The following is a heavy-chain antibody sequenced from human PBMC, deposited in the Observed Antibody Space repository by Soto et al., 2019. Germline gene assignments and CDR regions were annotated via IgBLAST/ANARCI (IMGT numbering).Heavy chain of an antibody. D-gene: IGHD6-19*01. J-gene: IGHJ4*02. V-gene: IGHV4-31*03. CDR1: GHSLSSGGYY. Sequence: SETLYLTCTVSGHSLSSGGYYWSWIRQHPGKGLEWVGYIYFTGTTLYNPSLKSRLAISVDTSKNQFSLKLTSVTAADTAVYYCARDWGSSGWPNWGQGVLVTVS. CDR3: ARDWGSSGWPN. CDR2: IYFTGTT.